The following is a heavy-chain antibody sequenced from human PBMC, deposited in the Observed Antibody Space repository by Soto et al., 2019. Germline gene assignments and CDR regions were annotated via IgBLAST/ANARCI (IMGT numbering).Heavy chain of an antibody. CDR3: ARTLAYCSSTSCYAPWFDS. Sequence: SQTLSLTCALSGDSVSSNRVAWNWIRQSPSRGLEWLGRTYYRSKWYNDYAVSVKSRITINPDTSKNQFSLQLNSVTPEDTAVYYCARTLAYCSSTSCYAPWFDSWGQGTLVTVSS. CDR1: GDSVSSNRVA. CDR2: TYYRSKWYN. V-gene: IGHV6-1*01. J-gene: IGHJ5*01. D-gene: IGHD2-2*01.